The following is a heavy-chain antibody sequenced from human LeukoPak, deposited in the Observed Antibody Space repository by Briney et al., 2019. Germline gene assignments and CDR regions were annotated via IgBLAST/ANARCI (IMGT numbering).Heavy chain of an antibody. J-gene: IGHJ4*02. D-gene: IGHD2-15*01. Sequence: GGSLRLSCAASGFTFSSYSMNWVRQAPGKGLEWVSSISSSSSYIYYADSVKGRFTISRDNAKNSLYLQMNSLRAEGTAVYYCARDSSRLGYCSGGSCNYFDYWGQGTLVTVSS. V-gene: IGHV3-21*01. CDR3: ARDSSRLGYCSGGSCNYFDY. CDR2: ISSSSSYI. CDR1: GFTFSSYS.